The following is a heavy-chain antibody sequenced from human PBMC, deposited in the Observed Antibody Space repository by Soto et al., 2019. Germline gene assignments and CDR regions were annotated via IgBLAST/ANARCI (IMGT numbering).Heavy chain of an antibody. D-gene: IGHD3-3*01. CDR3: ARRKYYDFWSGYSYYYGMDV. V-gene: IGHV6-1*01. CDR1: GDTVSSNSAA. J-gene: IGHJ6*02. CDR2: TYYRSKWYN. Sequence: SQTLSLPCAISGDTVSSNSAAWNWIRQSPSRGLEWLGRTYYRSKWYNDYAVSVKSRITINPDTSKNQFSLQLNSVTPEDTAVYYCARRKYYDFWSGYSYYYGMDVWGQGTTVTVSS.